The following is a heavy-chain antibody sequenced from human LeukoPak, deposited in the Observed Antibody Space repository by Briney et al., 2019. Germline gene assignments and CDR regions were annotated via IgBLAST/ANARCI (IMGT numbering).Heavy chain of an antibody. CDR2: IYYSGST. Sequence: PSDTLSLTCAVSGFSISSSHWWGWIRQPPGKGLEWIGYIYYSGSTYYNPSLKSRVTMSVDTSKNQFSLKLSSVTAADTAVYYCARDAHQLLSAFDYWGQGTLVTVSS. CDR1: GFSISSSHW. D-gene: IGHD2-2*01. CDR3: ARDAHQLLSAFDY. J-gene: IGHJ4*02. V-gene: IGHV4-28*03.